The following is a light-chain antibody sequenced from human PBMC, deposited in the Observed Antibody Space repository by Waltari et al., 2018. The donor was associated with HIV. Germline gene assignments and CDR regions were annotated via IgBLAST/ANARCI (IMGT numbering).Light chain of an antibody. Sequence: QPLVTQPTHLQPSPGPSATFTCPLRSGTNVGTSRKYCYQRKPGSLPRYLLRYKSDSNKQQGSGVPSRFSGSKDASTNAGLLLISGLQSEDEADYYCAIWYSSTRWVFGGGTKLTVL. J-gene: IGLJ3*02. V-gene: IGLV5-39*01. CDR3: AIWYSSTRWV. CDR2: YKSDSNK. CDR1: SGTNVGTSR.